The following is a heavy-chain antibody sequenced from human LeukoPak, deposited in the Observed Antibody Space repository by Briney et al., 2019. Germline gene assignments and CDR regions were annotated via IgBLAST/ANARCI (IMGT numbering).Heavy chain of an antibody. Sequence: GGSLRLSCAASGFTFSSYSMNWVRQAPGKGLEWVSYISSSSSTIYYADSVKGRFTISRDNSKNTLYLQMNSLRAEDTAVYYCAKVTETYYDFWSGHRDYYMDVWGKGTTVTVSS. J-gene: IGHJ6*03. D-gene: IGHD3-3*01. V-gene: IGHV3-48*01. CDR1: GFTFSSYS. CDR3: AKVTETYYDFWSGHRDYYMDV. CDR2: ISSSSSTI.